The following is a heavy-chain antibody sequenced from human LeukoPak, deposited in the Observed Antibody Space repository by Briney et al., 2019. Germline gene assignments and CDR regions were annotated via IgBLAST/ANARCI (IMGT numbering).Heavy chain of an antibody. D-gene: IGHD1-26*01. J-gene: IGHJ6*03. CDR2: IIPIFGTA. CDR1: GGTFSSYA. CDR3: ARGSGSYKFNYYYYYMDV. V-gene: IGHV1-69*01. Sequence: ASVKVSCKASGGTFSSYAISWVRQAPGQGLEWMGGIIPIFGTANYAQKFQGRVTITADESTSTAYMELSSLRSEDTAVYYCARGSGSYKFNYYYYYMDVWGKGTTVTVSS.